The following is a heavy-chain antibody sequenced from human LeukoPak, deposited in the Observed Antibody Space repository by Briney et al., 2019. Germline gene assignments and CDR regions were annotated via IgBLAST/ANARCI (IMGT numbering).Heavy chain of an antibody. V-gene: IGHV4-31*03. Sequence: SQTLSLTCTVSGGSISSGGYYWSWIRQHPGKGLEWIGYIYYSGSTYYNPSLKSRVTISVDMSKNQFSLKLSSVTAADTAVYYCARARRIAARPNWFDPWGQGTLVTVSS. CDR1: GGSISSGGYY. J-gene: IGHJ5*02. CDR3: ARARRIAARPNWFDP. CDR2: IYYSGST. D-gene: IGHD6-6*01.